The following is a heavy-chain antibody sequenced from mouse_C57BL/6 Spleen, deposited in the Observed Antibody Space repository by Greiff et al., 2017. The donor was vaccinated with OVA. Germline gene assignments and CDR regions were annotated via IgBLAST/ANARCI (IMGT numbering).Heavy chain of an antibody. CDR3: ARRGVDSSGYQDY. V-gene: IGHV1-82*01. CDR1: GYAFSSSW. CDR2: IYPGDGDT. Sequence: VKLVESGPELVKPGASVKISCKASGYAFSSSWMNWVKQRPGKGLEWIGRIYPGDGDTNYNGKFKGKATLTADKSSSTAYMQLSSLTSEYSAVYFCARRGVDSSGYQDYWGKGTTLTVSS. J-gene: IGHJ2*01. D-gene: IGHD3-2*02.